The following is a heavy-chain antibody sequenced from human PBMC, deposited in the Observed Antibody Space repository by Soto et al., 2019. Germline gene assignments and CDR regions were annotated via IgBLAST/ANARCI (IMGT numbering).Heavy chain of an antibody. CDR3: ARDGPRGGDGILDYFYGMDV. J-gene: IGHJ6*02. D-gene: IGHD2-21*02. V-gene: IGHV1-18*01. CDR2: ISAYNGHT. Sequence: QVQLVQSGAEVKKPGASVKVSCKASGYTFTKYGISWVRQAPGQGLEWMGWISAYNGHTNYAQKLQGRVTMSTDTSTSTAYMELRSLRSDDTAVYYCARDGPRGGDGILDYFYGMDVWGQGTTVTVSS. CDR1: GYTFTKYG.